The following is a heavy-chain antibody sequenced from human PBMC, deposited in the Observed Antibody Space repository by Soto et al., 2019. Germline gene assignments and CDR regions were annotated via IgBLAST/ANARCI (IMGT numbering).Heavy chain of an antibody. Sequence: SETLYLTCAVSGGSISNYYWSWIRQPPGKGPEWIGYIYYSGSTNYNPSLKSRVTISVDTSKNQFSLKLSSVTAADTAVYYCARQGGWLQPFDYWGQGTLVTVSS. CDR3: ARQGGWLQPFDY. J-gene: IGHJ4*02. V-gene: IGHV4-59*08. CDR2: IYYSGST. CDR1: GGSISNYY. D-gene: IGHD5-12*01.